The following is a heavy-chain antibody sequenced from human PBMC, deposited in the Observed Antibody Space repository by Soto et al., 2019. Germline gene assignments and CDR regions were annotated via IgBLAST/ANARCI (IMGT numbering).Heavy chain of an antibody. Sequence: ASMKVSCKASGYTFTAYYIHWVRQAPGQGLEWMGWINPHNGGTNYAQKFQGRVTMTRDTSISTAYMELSRLRSDDTAVYYCARGYYYDSSGNLAYWGQGTLVTVSS. CDR2: INPHNGGT. CDR3: ARGYYYDSSGNLAY. J-gene: IGHJ4*02. V-gene: IGHV1-2*02. D-gene: IGHD3-22*01. CDR1: GYTFTAYY.